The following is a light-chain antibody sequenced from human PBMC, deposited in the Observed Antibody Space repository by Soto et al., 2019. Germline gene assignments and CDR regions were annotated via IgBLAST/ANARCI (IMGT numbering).Light chain of an antibody. CDR3: QRNNTSLT. Sequence: DIQLTQSPATLPSSLGERATITCRASQSVGSFLAWYQQRPGKAPRVLIYDASSLETGVPSRFSGSGSGTEFTITISSLQDDDFAYYYYQRNNTSLTFGQGTKVDI. CDR1: QSVGSF. J-gene: IGKJ1*01. V-gene: IGKV1-5*01. CDR2: DAS.